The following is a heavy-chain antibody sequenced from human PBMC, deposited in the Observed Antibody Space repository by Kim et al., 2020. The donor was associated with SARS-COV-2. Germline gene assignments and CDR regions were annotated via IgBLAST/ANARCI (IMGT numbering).Heavy chain of an antibody. CDR3: ARGDPNAAAGFY. D-gene: IGHD6-13*01. CDR2: ISYSGDKT. J-gene: IGHJ4*02. Sequence: GGSLRLSCAASGFTFSDYYMAWLRQAQGKGLEWVSYISYSGDKTYYADSVKGRFTVSRDNAKNSLHLQLNDLRVDDTAVYYCARGDPNAAAGFYWGQGTLVTVSS. V-gene: IGHV3-11*01. CDR1: GFTFSDYY.